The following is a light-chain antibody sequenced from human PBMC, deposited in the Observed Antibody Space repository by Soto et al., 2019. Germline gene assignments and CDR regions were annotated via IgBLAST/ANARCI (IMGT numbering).Light chain of an antibody. CDR2: TNN. V-gene: IGLV1-44*01. Sequence: QSLLTQPPSASGSPGQRVIISCSGSSSNVGSYPVNWYQHLPGAAPSLLMYTNNQRPSGVPDRCSSSTSGTSASLATSGLQTEDEADYDCAAWYVTINGTHVFGTGTKVTV. CDR1: SSNVGSYP. CDR3: AAWYVTINGTHV. J-gene: IGLJ1*01.